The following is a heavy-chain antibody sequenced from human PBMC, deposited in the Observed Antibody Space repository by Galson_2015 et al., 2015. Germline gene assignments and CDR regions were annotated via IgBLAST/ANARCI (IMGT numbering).Heavy chain of an antibody. CDR3: ARRKSGTPPSPFDY. CDR1: GYSFTTYW. Sequence: QSGAEVKKPGESLTISCKVSGYSFTTYWIGWVRQLPGSGLEWMGIIYPGDSETRYSPSFQGQVNISADKSVNTAYLQWSSLKASDTAMYFCARRKSGTPPSPFDYWGQGTLVTVSS. D-gene: IGHD1-26*01. CDR2: IYPGDSET. J-gene: IGHJ4*02. V-gene: IGHV5-51*01.